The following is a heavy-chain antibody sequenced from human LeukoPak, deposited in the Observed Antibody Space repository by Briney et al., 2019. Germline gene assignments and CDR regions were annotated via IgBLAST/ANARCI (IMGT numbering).Heavy chain of an antibody. CDR3: ARDLDGSSGCDY. CDR1: GYIFTGYF. D-gene: IGHD6-13*01. Sequence: GASVKVSCKASGYIFTGYFMHWVRQAPGQGLEWMGWINPNSGGTNYAQKFQGRVIMTRDTSISTAYIELSRLRSDDTAVYYCARDLDGSSGCDYWGQGTLVTVSS. J-gene: IGHJ4*02. CDR2: INPNSGGT. V-gene: IGHV1-2*02.